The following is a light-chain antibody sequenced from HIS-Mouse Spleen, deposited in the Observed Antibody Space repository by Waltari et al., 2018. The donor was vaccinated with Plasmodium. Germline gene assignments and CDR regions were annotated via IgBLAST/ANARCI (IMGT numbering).Light chain of an antibody. CDR1: ALPNNY. J-gene: IGLJ3*02. CDR3: YSTDSSGNHRV. CDR2: EDS. Sequence: SYELTQPPSVSVSPGQTARITCSGDALPNNYAYWYQQKSGQAPALAIYEDSKRHSGIPERFSGSSSGTMATLTISGAQVEDEADYYCYSTDSSGNHRVFGGGTKLTVL. V-gene: IGLV3-10*01.